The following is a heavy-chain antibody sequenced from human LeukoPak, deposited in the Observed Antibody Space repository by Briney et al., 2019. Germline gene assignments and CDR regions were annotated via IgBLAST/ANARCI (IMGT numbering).Heavy chain of an antibody. CDR3: ARERVATIRYYYYGMDV. CDR1: GFTFSSYW. CDR2: INSDGSST. J-gene: IGHJ6*02. Sequence: GGSLRLSCAASGFTFSSYWMHWVRQAPGKGLVWVSRINSDGSSTSYADSVKGRFTISRDNSKNTLYLQMNSLRAEDTAAYYCARERVATIRYYYYGMDVWGQGTTVTVSS. V-gene: IGHV3-74*01. D-gene: IGHD5-12*01.